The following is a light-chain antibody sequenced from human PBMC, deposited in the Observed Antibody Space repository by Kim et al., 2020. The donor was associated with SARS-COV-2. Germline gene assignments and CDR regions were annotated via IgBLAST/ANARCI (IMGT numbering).Light chain of an antibody. CDR1: TGPVTSGHY. CDR3: FLFYNTYRI. J-gene: IGLJ2*01. CDR2: DTN. V-gene: IGLV7-46*01. Sequence: QAVVTQEPSVTVSPGGTVTLTCGSSTGPVTSGHYSYWLQQKPGQAPRTLIYDTNLKHPWTPARFSGSLLGGKAALTLSGAQPEDEAVYYCFLFYNTYRIFGGGTQLTVL.